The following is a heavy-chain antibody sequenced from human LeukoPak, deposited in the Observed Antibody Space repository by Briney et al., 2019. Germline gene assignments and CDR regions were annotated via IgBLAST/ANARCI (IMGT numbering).Heavy chain of an antibody. CDR1: GGSISSSSYY. V-gene: IGHV4-39*01. J-gene: IGHJ4*02. Sequence: SETLSLTCTVSGGSISSSSYYWGWIRQPPGKGLEWIGSIYYSGSTYYNPSLKSRVTITVDTSKNQFSLKLSSVTAADTAVYYCASPYGSGSTFDYWGQGTLVTVS. D-gene: IGHD3-10*01. CDR2: IYYSGST. CDR3: ASPYGSGSTFDY.